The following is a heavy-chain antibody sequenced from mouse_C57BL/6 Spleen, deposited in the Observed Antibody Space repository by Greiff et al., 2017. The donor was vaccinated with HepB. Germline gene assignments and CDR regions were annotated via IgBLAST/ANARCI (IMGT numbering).Heavy chain of an antibody. CDR1: GYTFTDYY. CDR2: IGPGSGST. Sequence: QVQLQQSGAELVKPGASVKISCKASGYTFTDYYINWVKQRPGQGLEWIGKIGPGSGSTYYNEKFKGKATLTADKSSSTAYMQLSSLTSEDSAVYFCAREGAYYGSSYGFAYWGQGTLVTVSA. V-gene: IGHV1-77*01. J-gene: IGHJ3*01. CDR3: AREGAYYGSSYGFAY. D-gene: IGHD1-1*01.